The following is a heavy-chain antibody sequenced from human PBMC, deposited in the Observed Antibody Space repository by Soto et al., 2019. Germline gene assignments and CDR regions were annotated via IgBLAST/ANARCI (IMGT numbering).Heavy chain of an antibody. CDR2: IYNSGAT. CDR3: VRNTVTALRYFDY. Sequence: QVQLQESGPGLVKPSETLSLTCNVSGGSMTGYYWNWIRQSPGKGLEWIGYIYNSGATSYIPSLKSRDTISIESSKNQFSLNLASATAADTAVYYCVRNTVTALRYFDYWGPGILVTVSS. J-gene: IGHJ4*02. CDR1: GGSMTGYY. D-gene: IGHD4-17*01. V-gene: IGHV4-4*09.